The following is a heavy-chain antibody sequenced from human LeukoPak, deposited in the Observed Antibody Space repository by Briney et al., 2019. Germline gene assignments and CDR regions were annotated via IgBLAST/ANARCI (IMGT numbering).Heavy chain of an antibody. J-gene: IGHJ4*02. Sequence: PSETLSLTCAVYGGSFSSYYWSWIRQPPGKGLEWIGYIYYSGRTSYNPSLKSRVAISVDTSKNQFSLRLSSVTAADTAVYYCARGQKYRSGYTVTELGSGYFDYWGQGTLVTVSS. CDR3: ARGQKYRSGYTVTELGSGYFDY. CDR2: IYYSGRT. CDR1: GGSFSSYY. D-gene: IGHD5-18*01. V-gene: IGHV4-59*01.